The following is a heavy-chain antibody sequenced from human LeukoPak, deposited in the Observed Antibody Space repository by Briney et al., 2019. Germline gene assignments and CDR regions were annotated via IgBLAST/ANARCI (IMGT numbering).Heavy chain of an antibody. CDR1: GGPISSYY. J-gene: IGHJ1*01. CDR2: LYTSGST. CDR3: ARHGRPVAGQKYFEH. D-gene: IGHD6-19*01. V-gene: IGHV4-4*07. Sequence: SETLSLTCTVSGGPISSYYWSWIRQPAGKGLEWIGRLYTSGSTNYNPSLKSRVTMSVDTSKNQFSLKLSSVTAADTAVYYCARHGRPVAGQKYFEHWGQGTLVTVSS.